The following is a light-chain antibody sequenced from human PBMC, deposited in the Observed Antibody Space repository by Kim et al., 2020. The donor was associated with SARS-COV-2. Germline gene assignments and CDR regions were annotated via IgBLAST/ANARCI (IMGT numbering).Light chain of an antibody. CDR2: DVT. J-gene: IGLJ2*01. V-gene: IGLV2-11*01. CDR3: CSYAGDYVI. Sequence: PGQSVTISCTGASNNIGFYNYVSWYQHHPGRAPKLIIYDVTKRPSGVPDRSSGSKSGNTASLTVSGLQSEDEADYYCCSYAGDYVIFGGGTQLTVL. CDR1: SNNIGFYNY.